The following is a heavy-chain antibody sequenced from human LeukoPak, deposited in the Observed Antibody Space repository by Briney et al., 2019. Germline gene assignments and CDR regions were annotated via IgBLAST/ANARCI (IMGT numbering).Heavy chain of an antibody. CDR1: GFTFSYAW. CDR3: TTDPRNSYYFDY. CDR2: IKSKTDGGTI. D-gene: IGHD1-14*01. J-gene: IGHJ4*02. Sequence: GGSLRLSCAASGFTFSYAWMSWVRQAPGKGLEWLGRIKSKTDGGTIDYAAPVKGRFTISRDDSKTTLYLQMNSLKTEDTAVYYCTTDPRNSYYFDYWGQGTLVTVSS. V-gene: IGHV3-15*01.